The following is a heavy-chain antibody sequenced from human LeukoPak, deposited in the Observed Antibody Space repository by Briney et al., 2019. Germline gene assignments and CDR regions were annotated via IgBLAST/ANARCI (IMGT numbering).Heavy chain of an antibody. CDR3: ARDSHASSWYQDF. Sequence: GGSLRLSCAVSGFMFSNYAMSWVRQAPGKGLEWVANIKQDGSEKYYVDSVKGRFTISRDNAKNSLYLQMNSLRAEDTAVYYCARDSHASSWYQDFWGQGTLVTVSS. D-gene: IGHD6-13*01. J-gene: IGHJ4*02. CDR2: IKQDGSEK. V-gene: IGHV3-7*03. CDR1: GFMFSNYA.